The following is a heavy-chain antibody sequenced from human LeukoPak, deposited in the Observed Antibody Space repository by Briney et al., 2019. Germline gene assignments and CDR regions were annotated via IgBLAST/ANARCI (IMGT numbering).Heavy chain of an antibody. V-gene: IGHV1-69*13. Sequence: SVKVSCKASGGTFSSYAISWVRQAPEQGLEWMGGIIPIFGTANYAQKFQGRVTITADESTSTAYMELSSLRSEDTAVYYCARGPSSGYYGSGSYYNGDYWGQGTLVTVSS. J-gene: IGHJ4*02. CDR1: GGTFSSYA. CDR3: ARGPSSGYYGSGSYYNGDY. D-gene: IGHD3-10*01. CDR2: IIPIFGTA.